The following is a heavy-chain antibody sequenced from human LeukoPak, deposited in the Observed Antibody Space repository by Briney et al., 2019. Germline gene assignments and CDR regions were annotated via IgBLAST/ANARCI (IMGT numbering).Heavy chain of an antibody. CDR1: GFTFSSNS. V-gene: IGHV3-21*01. Sequence: GGSLRLSCAASGFTFSSNSMNWVRQAPGKGLEWVSSISTSSSYIYYADSVKGRFTISRDNAKNSLYLQMNSLRAEDTAVYYCASAAEYYDFWSGYYRGYYYMDVWGKGTTVTVSS. D-gene: IGHD3-3*01. CDR3: ASAAEYYDFWSGYYRGYYYMDV. J-gene: IGHJ6*03. CDR2: ISTSSSYI.